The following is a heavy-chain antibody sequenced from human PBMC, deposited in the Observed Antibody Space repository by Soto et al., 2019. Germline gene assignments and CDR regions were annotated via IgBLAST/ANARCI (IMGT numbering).Heavy chain of an antibody. CDR3: AGIYSGSPGGTLRY. J-gene: IGHJ4*02. CDR2: IYYSGST. Sequence: QVQLQESGPGLVKPSQTLSLTCTVSGGSISSGGYYWSWIRQHPGKGLEWIGYIYYSGSTYYNPSLKSRVTIAVDTSKNHFTLKLSSVTAADTAVYYCAGIYSGSPGGTLRYWCQGTLVTVSS. CDR1: GGSISSGGYY. V-gene: IGHV4-31*03. D-gene: IGHD1-26*01.